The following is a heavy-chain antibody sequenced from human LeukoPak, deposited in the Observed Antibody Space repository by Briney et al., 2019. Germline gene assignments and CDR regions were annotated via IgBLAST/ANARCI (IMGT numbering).Heavy chain of an antibody. D-gene: IGHD3-10*01. Sequence: GGSLRLSCAASGFTFSSYAIHWVRQAPGKGLEWVAVISYDGSNKYYADSVKGRFTISRDDSKNTLYLQMNSLRAEDTAVYYCARVPHAMVRGVIITEFYFDYWGQGTLVTVSS. CDR1: GFTFSSYA. CDR3: ARVPHAMVRGVIITEFYFDY. CDR2: ISYDGSNK. J-gene: IGHJ4*02. V-gene: IGHV3-30*04.